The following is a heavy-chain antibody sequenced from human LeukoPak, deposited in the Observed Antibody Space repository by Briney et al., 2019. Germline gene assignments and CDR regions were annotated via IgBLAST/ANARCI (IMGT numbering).Heavy chain of an antibody. CDR1: GFTFSSYA. Sequence: GGSLRLSCAASGFTFSSYAMSWVRQAPGKGLEWVSAISGSGGSTYYADSVKGRFTICRDNYKNTLYLQMNSLRAEDTAVYYCAKEWFGELLSPFDYWGQGTLVTVSS. J-gene: IGHJ4*02. CDR3: AKEWFGELLSPFDY. D-gene: IGHD3-10*01. CDR2: ISGSGGST. V-gene: IGHV3-23*01.